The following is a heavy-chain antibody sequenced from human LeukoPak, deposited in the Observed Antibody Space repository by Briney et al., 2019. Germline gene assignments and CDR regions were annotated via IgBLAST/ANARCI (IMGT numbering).Heavy chain of an antibody. CDR2: IYYSGST. J-gene: IGHJ4*02. D-gene: IGHD1-26*01. Sequence: SETLSLTCTVPGGSISSYYWSWIRQPPGKGLEWIGYIYYSGSTNYNPSLKSRVTISVDTSKNQFSLKLSSVTAADTAVYYCARIDGSYFFDYWGQGTLVTVSS. V-gene: IGHV4-59*08. CDR1: GGSISSYY. CDR3: ARIDGSYFFDY.